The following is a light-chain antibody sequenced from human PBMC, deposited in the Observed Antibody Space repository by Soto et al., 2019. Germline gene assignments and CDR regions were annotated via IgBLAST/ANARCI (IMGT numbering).Light chain of an antibody. V-gene: IGKV1-39*01. J-gene: IGKJ1*01. CDR2: AAS. Sequence: IQMTQSPSSLSASVGDRVTITCRASQSISSYLNWYQQKPGKAPKLLIYAASSLQSGVLSRFSGSGSGTDFTLTISSLQPEDFATYYCQQSYSTPQTFGQGTKVDIK. CDR1: QSISSY. CDR3: QQSYSTPQT.